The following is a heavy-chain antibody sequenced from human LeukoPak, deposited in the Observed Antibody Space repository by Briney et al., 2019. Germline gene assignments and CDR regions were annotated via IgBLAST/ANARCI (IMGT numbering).Heavy chain of an antibody. CDR2: ISSSSSYI. CDR1: GFTFINYW. Sequence: MSGGSLRLSCAASGFTFINYWMHWVRQAPGKGLEWVSSISSSSSYIYYADSVKGRFTISRDNAKNSLYLQMNSLRAEDTAVYYCARGGWAAMSWFDPWGQGTLVTVSS. J-gene: IGHJ5*02. D-gene: IGHD6-19*01. CDR3: ARGGWAAMSWFDP. V-gene: IGHV3-21*01.